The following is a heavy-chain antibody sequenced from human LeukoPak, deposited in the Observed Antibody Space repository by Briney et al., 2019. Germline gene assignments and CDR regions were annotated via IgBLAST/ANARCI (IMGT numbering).Heavy chain of an antibody. Sequence: GGSLRLSCAVSGFTFSHYMMTWVRQAPGEGLEWVANMRTDGSVVQYADSVKGRFTISRDNAKNSLFLQMNSVRAEDTAVYYCARVTVAGTHFDYWGQGTLVTVSS. D-gene: IGHD6-19*01. CDR2: MRTDGSVV. CDR3: ARVTVAGTHFDY. V-gene: IGHV3-7*03. J-gene: IGHJ4*02. CDR1: GFTFSHYM.